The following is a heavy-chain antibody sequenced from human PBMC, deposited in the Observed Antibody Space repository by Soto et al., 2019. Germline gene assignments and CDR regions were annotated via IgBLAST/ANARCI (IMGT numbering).Heavy chain of an antibody. J-gene: IGHJ3*02. CDR2: VIPIFGTP. CDR3: ARIRGAVTYAFDI. CDR1: GGTFSNNG. V-gene: IGHV1-69*12. D-gene: IGHD4-17*01. Sequence: QVQLVQSGAEVKKPGSSVKVSCKASGGTFSNNGVSWVRQAPGQGLEWMGGVIPIFGTPNYAQKIQGRVTITADESTSTAYMELSSLRSEDTAMYYCARIRGAVTYAFDIWGQGTMVTVSS.